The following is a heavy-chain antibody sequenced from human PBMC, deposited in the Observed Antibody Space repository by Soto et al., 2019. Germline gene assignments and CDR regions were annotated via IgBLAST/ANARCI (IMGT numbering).Heavy chain of an antibody. CDR3: ARGPGGFGDFSLDY. CDR1: GGSISQYY. D-gene: IGHD3-10*01. CDR2: IYSGGST. Sequence: QVQLQESGPGLVKPSETLSLSCGVSGGSISQYYWSWIRQPAGKGLEWIGRIYSGGSTNYNPSLERRVTMSVDTSKNKFSLKLSAVTGADTAVYDCARGPGGFGDFSLDYWGQGTLVTVSS. J-gene: IGHJ4*02. V-gene: IGHV4-4*07.